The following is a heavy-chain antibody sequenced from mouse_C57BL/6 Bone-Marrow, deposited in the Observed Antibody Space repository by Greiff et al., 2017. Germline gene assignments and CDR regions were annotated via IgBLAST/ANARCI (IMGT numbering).Heavy chain of an antibody. J-gene: IGHJ1*03. CDR1: GYTFTSYW. CDR3: ARSNGSSDWYFDV. D-gene: IGHD1-1*01. V-gene: IGHV1-61*01. CDR2: IYPSDSET. Sequence: VQLQQPGAELVRPGSSVKLSCKASGYTFTSYWMDWVKQRPGQGLEWIGNIYPSDSETHYNQKFKDKATLTVDKSSSTAYMQLSSLTSEDSAVYYCARSNGSSDWYFDVWGTGTTVTVSS.